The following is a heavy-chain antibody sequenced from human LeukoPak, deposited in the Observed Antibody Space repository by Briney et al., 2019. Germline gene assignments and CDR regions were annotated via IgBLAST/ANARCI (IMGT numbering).Heavy chain of an antibody. J-gene: IGHJ4*02. CDR1: GGSFSSYY. D-gene: IGHD3-22*01. Sequence: SETLSLTCTVSGGSFSSYYWSCIRQPPGKGLEWIGYIYYSGSTNYNPSLKSRVTISVDTSKNQFSLKLSSVTAADTAVYYCARGPSIINYYDSSGPPIHWGQGTLVTVSS. V-gene: IGHV4-59*13. CDR3: ARGPSIINYYDSSGPPIH. CDR2: IYYSGST.